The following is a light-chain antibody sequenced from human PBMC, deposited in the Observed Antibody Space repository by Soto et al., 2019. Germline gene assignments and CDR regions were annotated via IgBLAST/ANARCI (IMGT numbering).Light chain of an antibody. V-gene: IGLV2-14*01. CDR1: NSDIGAYNY. Sequence: QSAVTQPASVSGSPGQSITISCTGTNSDIGAYNYVSWYQHHPGKAPKLIIYEVTNRPSGVSNRFSASKSGNTAYLTISGLQAEDEADYYCNSYTTTYTLVFGTGTKVTVL. CDR2: EVT. J-gene: IGLJ1*01. CDR3: NSYTTTYTLV.